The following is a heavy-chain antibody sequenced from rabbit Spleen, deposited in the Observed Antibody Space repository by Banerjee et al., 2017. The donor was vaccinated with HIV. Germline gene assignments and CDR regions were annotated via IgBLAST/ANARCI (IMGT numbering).Heavy chain of an antibody. CDR3: ARDPAYASVSTYNFPVL. Sequence: QLKESGGGLVQPGGSLKLSCKASGFDFSTYYMSWVRQAPGKGLEWIGYIDPIFGTTYYPTWVNGRFTISSHNAQNTLYLRLNSLTAADTATYFCARDPAYASVSTYNFPVLWGQGTLVTVS. CDR1: GFDFSTYY. D-gene: IGHD1-1*01. V-gene: IGHV1S7*01. CDR2: IDPIFGTT. J-gene: IGHJ4*01.